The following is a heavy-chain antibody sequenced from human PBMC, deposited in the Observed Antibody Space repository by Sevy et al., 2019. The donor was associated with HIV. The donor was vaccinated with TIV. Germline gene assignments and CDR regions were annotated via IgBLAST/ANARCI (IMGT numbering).Heavy chain of an antibody. Sequence: GGSLRLSCAASGFMFSYYAMHWVRQAPGKGLEWVAVISYDGSEKYYADSVKGRFTISRDNAKNTLYLQMNGLRPDDTAVYYCAKDRGISGLVYYFDSWVQGTLVTVSS. CDR3: AKDRGISGLVYYFDS. V-gene: IGHV3-30*18. CDR2: ISYDGSEK. D-gene: IGHD3-3*01. CDR1: GFMFSYYA. J-gene: IGHJ4*02.